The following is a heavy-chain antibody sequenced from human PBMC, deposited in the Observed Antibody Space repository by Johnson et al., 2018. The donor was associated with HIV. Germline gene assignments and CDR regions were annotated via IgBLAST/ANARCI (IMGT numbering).Heavy chain of an antibody. J-gene: IGHJ3*02. V-gene: IGHV3-30*19. Sequence: QVQLVESGGGVVHPGKSLRLSCVGSGFTFSSYGMHWVRQAPGEGLDWVAFISRDGGTEYYADSVKGRFAISRDNSKNTLYLQMNSLRAEDTAVYFCARAASQQQLKVPFDIWGQGTMVTVSS. CDR3: ARAASQQQLKVPFDI. CDR2: ISRDGGTE. D-gene: IGHD6-13*01. CDR1: GFTFSSYG.